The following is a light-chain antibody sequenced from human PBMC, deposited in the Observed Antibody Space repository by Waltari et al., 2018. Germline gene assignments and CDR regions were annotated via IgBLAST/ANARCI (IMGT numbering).Light chain of an antibody. CDR1: QGSTNG. CDR2: HAS. V-gene: IGKV1-13*02. CDR3: QQFNTFPLT. J-gene: IGKJ4*01. Sequence: AIQLTQSPPSLSASVCHGVSLTCPARQGSTNGLAWYQQKPGKPPKLLMYHASSWDFGVPSTFSGSGYDTNFTLTISSLQPDDFATYYCQQFNTFPLTFGGGTKVEIK.